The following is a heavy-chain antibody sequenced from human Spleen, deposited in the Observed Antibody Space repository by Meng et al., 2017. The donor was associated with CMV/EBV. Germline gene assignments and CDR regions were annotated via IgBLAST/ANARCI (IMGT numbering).Heavy chain of an antibody. CDR3: AKAKDFWSDYFFYGMDV. CDR1: GFTFSSYW. Sequence: GESLKISCAASGFTFSSYWMHWVRQAPGKGLVWVSRINSDGSSTSYADSVKGRFTISRDNAKNTLYLQMNSLRAEDTAVYYCAKAKDFWSDYFFYGMDVWGQGTTVTVSS. CDR2: INSDGSST. D-gene: IGHD3-3*01. V-gene: IGHV3-74*01. J-gene: IGHJ6*02.